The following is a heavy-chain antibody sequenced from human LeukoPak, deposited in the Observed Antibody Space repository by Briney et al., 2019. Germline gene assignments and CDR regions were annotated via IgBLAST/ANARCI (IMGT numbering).Heavy chain of an antibody. CDR1: GFTFTSSA. CDR3: AATLGYCSGGSCPGVAFDI. D-gene: IGHD2-15*01. Sequence: SVTVSCKASGFTFTSSAMQWVRQARGQRLEWIGWIVVGSGNTNYAQKFQERVTITRDMSTSTAYMELSSLRSEDTAVYYCAATLGYCSGGSCPGVAFDIWGQGTMVTVSS. CDR2: IVVGSGNT. V-gene: IGHV1-58*02. J-gene: IGHJ3*02.